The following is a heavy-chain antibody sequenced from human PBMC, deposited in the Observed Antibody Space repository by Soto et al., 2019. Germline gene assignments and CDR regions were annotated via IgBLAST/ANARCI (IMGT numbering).Heavy chain of an antibody. J-gene: IGHJ1*01. CDR2: FDPEDGET. D-gene: IGHD1-26*01. V-gene: IGHV1-24*01. CDR3: ATDSSSLRMGATKAEYFQH. Sequence: ASVKVSCKVSGYTLTELSMHWVRQAPGKGLEWMGGFDPEDGETIYAQKFQGRVTMTEDTSTDTAYMELSSLRSEDTAVYYCATDSSSLRMGATKAEYFQHWGQGTLVTVSS. CDR1: GYTLTELS.